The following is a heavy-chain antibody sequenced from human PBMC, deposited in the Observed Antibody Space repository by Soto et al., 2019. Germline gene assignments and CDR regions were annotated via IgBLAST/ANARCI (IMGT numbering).Heavy chain of an antibody. CDR1: GGSITSYY. Sequence: SLTWTVSGGSITSYYWSWIRQPAGKGLEWIGRIYTSGSTNYNPSLKSRVTMSVDTSKNQFSLKLSSVTAADTAVYYCARGKPMGFDYWGQGTLVTVSS. CDR2: IYTSGST. D-gene: IGHD2-8*01. J-gene: IGHJ4*02. V-gene: IGHV4-4*07. CDR3: ARGKPMGFDY.